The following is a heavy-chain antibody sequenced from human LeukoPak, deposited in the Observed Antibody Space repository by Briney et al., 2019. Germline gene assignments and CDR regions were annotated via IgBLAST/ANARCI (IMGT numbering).Heavy chain of an antibody. CDR1: GFTFSDYA. V-gene: IGHV3-23*01. CDR2: ISGRGGNT. CDR3: GKAQTACGGDCYSNFDY. J-gene: IGHJ4*02. Sequence: GGSLRLPCAASGFTFSDYAMSWVRHAPGKGLEWVSAISGRGGNTYYADSVKGRFTISRDNSKNTLSLQMNTLRAEDTAVYYCGKAQTACGGDCYSNFDYWGRGTLVTVSS. D-gene: IGHD2-21*02.